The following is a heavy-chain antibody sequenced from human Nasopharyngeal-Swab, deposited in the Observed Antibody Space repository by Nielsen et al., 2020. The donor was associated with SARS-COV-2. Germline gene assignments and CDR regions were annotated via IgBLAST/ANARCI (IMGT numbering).Heavy chain of an antibody. Sequence: GGSLRLSCAASGFTFSYYYMSGVRQAPGKGLEWVSAISGSGGSTYYADSVKGRFTISRDNSKNTLYLQMNSLRAEDTAVYYCAAGGDSSSSTFDYWGQGTLVTVSS. CDR2: ISGSGGST. CDR1: GFTFSYYY. D-gene: IGHD6-6*01. V-gene: IGHV3-23*01. J-gene: IGHJ4*02. CDR3: AAGGDSSSSTFDY.